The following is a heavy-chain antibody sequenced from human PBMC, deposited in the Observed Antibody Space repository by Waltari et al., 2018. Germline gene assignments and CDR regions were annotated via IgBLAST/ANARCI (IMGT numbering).Heavy chain of an antibody. V-gene: IGHV3-74*01. CDR3: ARSSGSYYSLGY. D-gene: IGHD3-10*01. J-gene: IGHJ4*02. CDR2: IGGDGSTT. Sequence: RALGKGLGVFRSIGGDGSTTIYADSVKVRFTISRDNAKNTLYLQMNSLRGEDTAVYYCARSSGSYYSLGYWGQGTLVTVSS.